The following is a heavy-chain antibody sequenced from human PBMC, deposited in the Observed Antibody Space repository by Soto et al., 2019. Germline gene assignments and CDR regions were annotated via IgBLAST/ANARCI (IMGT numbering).Heavy chain of an antibody. J-gene: IGHJ4*02. CDR1: GFTFSSYA. CDR2: ISGSGGST. Sequence: GGSLRLSCAASGFTFSSYAMSWVRQAPGKGLEWVSAISGSGGSTYYADSVKGRFTISRDNSKNTMYLQMNSLRAEDTDVYYCAKERIALLCYYDSSGYYGDDFWGQGTLVTVSS. V-gene: IGHV3-23*01. CDR3: AKERIALLCYYDSSGYYGDDF. D-gene: IGHD3-22*01.